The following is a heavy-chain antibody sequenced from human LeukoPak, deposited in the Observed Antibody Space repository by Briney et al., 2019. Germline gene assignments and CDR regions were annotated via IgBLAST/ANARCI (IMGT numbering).Heavy chain of an antibody. J-gene: IGHJ5*02. CDR1: GFTFSSYW. CDR2: IKQDGSEK. D-gene: IGHD6-19*01. V-gene: IGHV3-7*01. CDR3: ARGLDSGWYGNWFDP. Sequence: GGSLRLSCAASGFTFSSYWMSWVRQAPGKGLEWVANIKQDGSEKYYVDSAKGRFTISRDNAKNSLCLQMNSLRAEDTAVYYCARGLDSGWYGNWFDPWGQGTLVTVSS.